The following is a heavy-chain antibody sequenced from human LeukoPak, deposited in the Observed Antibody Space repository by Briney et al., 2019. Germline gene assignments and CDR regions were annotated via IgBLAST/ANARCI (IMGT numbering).Heavy chain of an antibody. V-gene: IGHV4-39*07. Sequence: PSETLSLTCTVSGGSISSSSYYWGWIRQPPGKGLEWIGEIYHSGSTYYTPSLKSRVTISIDTSKNQFSLKLSSVTAADTAVYYCARAYSSSWYFNWFDPWGQGTLVTVSS. CDR2: IYHSGST. CDR1: GGSISSSSYY. J-gene: IGHJ5*02. CDR3: ARAYSSSWYFNWFDP. D-gene: IGHD6-13*01.